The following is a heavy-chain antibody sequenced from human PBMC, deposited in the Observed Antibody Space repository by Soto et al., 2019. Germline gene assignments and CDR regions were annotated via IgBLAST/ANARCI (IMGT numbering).Heavy chain of an antibody. CDR3: SRHQEGRSMVFYGMDV. J-gene: IGHJ6*02. CDR1: GFTLSGSD. Sequence: GSLRLSCAASGFTLSGSDIHWVRQASGKGLEWVGRIRTKSNNFATSYAESVRVRFTISRDDSDNTASLQMSSLKTEDTAIYYCSRHQEGRSMVFYGMDVWGQGTTVTVSS. V-gene: IGHV3-73*01. D-gene: IGHD3-10*01. CDR2: IRTKSNNFAT.